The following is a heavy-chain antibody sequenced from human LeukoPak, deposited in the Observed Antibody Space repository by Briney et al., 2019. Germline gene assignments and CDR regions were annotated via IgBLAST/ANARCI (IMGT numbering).Heavy chain of an antibody. V-gene: IGHV3-9*01. CDR1: GFTFSSYA. J-gene: IGHJ4*02. Sequence: GGSLRLSCAASGFTFSSYAMSWVRQAPGKGLEWVSGISWNSGSIGYADSVKGRFTISRDNAKNSLYLQMNSLRAEDTALYYCAKASRGLFDYWGQGTLVTVSS. CDR3: AKASRGLFDY. D-gene: IGHD3-10*01. CDR2: ISWNSGSI.